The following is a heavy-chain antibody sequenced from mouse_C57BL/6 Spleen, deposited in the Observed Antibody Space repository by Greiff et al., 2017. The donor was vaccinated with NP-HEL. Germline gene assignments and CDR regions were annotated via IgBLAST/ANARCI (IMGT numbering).Heavy chain of an antibody. V-gene: IGHV1-81*01. Sequence: VQLQQSGAELARPGASVKLSCKASGYTFTSYGISWVKQSTGQGLEWIGEIYPRSGNTYYNEKFKGRSTLTADKSSSTAYMELRSLTSEDSAVYCCAKGWNYEYDVDYLDYWGQGTTLTVSS. J-gene: IGHJ2*01. CDR2: IYPRSGNT. D-gene: IGHD2-4*01. CDR3: AKGWNYEYDVDYLDY. CDR1: GYTFTSYG.